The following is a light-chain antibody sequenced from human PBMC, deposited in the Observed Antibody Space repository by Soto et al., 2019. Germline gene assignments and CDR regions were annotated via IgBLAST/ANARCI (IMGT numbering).Light chain of an antibody. CDR3: QQYGSSPPLT. V-gene: IGKV3-20*01. CDR2: GAS. Sequence: EIVLTQSPGTLSLSPGERATLSCRASQSVSSSYLAWYQQKPGQAPRLLIYGASSSATGIPDRFSDSGSGTDFTLTISRLEPEDFAVYYCQQYGSSPPLTFGGGTKVEIK. J-gene: IGKJ4*01. CDR1: QSVSSSY.